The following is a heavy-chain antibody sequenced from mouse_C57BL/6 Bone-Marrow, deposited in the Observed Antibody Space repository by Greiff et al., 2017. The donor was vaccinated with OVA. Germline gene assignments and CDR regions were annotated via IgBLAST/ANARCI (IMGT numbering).Heavy chain of an antibody. CDR2: ISYDGSN. CDR3: ARGDLYYYAMDY. J-gene: IGHJ4*01. Sequence: EVKLQESGPGLVKPSQSLSLTCSVTGYSITSGYYWNWIRQFPGNKLEWMGDISYDGSNKYNPSLQNRISITRDTSKNQFFLKLNSVTTEDTATYYCARGDLYYYAMDYWGQGTSVTVSS. D-gene: IGHD3-3*01. V-gene: IGHV3-6*01. CDR1: GYSITSGYY.